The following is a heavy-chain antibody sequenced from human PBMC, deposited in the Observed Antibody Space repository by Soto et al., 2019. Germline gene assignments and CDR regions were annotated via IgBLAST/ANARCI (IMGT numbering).Heavy chain of an antibody. CDR2: TRNKANSYTT. Sequence: VQLVESGGGLVQPGGSLRLSCAASGFTFSDHYMDWVRQAPGKGLEWVGRTRNKANSYTTEYAASVKGRFTISRDDSKNSLYLQMNSLKTEDTAVYYCARGGERDYGDYTGRWFDPWGQGTLVTVSS. CDR3: ARGGERDYGDYTGRWFDP. J-gene: IGHJ5*02. D-gene: IGHD4-17*01. CDR1: GFTFSDHY. V-gene: IGHV3-72*01.